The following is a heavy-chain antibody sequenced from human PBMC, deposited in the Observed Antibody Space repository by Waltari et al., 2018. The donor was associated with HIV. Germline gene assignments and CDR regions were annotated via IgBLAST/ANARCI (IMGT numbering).Heavy chain of an antibody. D-gene: IGHD3-22*01. V-gene: IGHV4-39*01. CDR2: IYYSGST. J-gene: IGHJ4*02. Sequence: QLQLQESGPGLVKPSETLSLTCTVSGGSLSSSSYYWAWIRQPPGKGLEWIGSIYYSGSTYYNPSLKSRVTISVDTSKNQFSLKLSSVTAADTAVYYCARHAPTYYYDSSGYYPTDWGQGTLVTVSS. CDR3: ARHAPTYYYDSSGYYPTD. CDR1: GGSLSSSSYY.